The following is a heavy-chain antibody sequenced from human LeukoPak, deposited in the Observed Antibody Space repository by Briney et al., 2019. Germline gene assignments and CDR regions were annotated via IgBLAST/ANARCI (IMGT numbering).Heavy chain of an antibody. CDR3: AKGVTKITSGSYYYGMGV. J-gene: IGHJ6*02. CDR2: ISGGGGNT. V-gene: IGHV3-23*01. Sequence: PGGSLRLSCAASGFTFTSYAMSWVRQAPGKGLEWVSGISGGGGNTYYADSVKGRFTISRDNSKNTLYLQMNSLRAEDTAVYYCAKGVTKITSGSYYYGMGVWGQGTTVTVSS. CDR1: GFTFTSYA. D-gene: IGHD1-26*01.